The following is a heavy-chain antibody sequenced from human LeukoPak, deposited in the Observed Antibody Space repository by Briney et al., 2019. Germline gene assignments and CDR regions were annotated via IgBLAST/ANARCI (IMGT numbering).Heavy chain of an antibody. CDR2: INHSGST. V-gene: IGHV4-34*01. CDR1: GGSFSGYY. CDR3: ARGRRRDY. Sequence: SETLSLTCAVYGGSFSGYYWSWIRQPPRKGLDWIGEINHSGSTNYNPSLNSRVTLSVDTSKNQSSLKLSSVPAADTAVYYCARGRRRDYWGQGTLVTVSS. J-gene: IGHJ4*02.